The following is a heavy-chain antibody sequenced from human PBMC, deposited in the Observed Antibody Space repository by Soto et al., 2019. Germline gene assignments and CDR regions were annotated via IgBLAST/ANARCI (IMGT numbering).Heavy chain of an antibody. CDR2: ISGSGGST. D-gene: IGHD3-3*01. CDR1: GFTFSSYA. CDR3: AKDRDFWSGYSFDY. Sequence: GGSLRLSCAASGFTFSSYAMSWVRQAPGKGLEWVSAISGSGGSTYYAETVKGRFTISRDNSKNTLYLQMNSLRAEDTAVYFCAKDRDFWSGYSFDYWGQGTMVTVSS. V-gene: IGHV3-23*01. J-gene: IGHJ4*02.